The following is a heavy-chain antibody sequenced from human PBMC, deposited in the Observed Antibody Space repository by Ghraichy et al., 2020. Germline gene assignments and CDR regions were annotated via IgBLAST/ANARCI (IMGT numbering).Heavy chain of an antibody. V-gene: IGHV4-38-2*02. J-gene: IGHJ1*01. CDR2: IFHSGTT. D-gene: IGHD4/OR15-4a*01. CDR1: GYSISSGYY. CDR3: ARSTTGGAWYFQH. Sequence: SETLSLTCSVSGYSISSGYYWGWIRQPPGEGLQWIATIFHSGTTYYNPSLKSRLTISVHTSKNQFSLKLTSVTATDTAMYYCARSTTGGAWYFQHWGQGIQVTVSS.